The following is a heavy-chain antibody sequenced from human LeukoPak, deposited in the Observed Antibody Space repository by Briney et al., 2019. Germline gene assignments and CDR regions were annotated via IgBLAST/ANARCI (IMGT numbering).Heavy chain of an antibody. CDR2: ISSSSSTI. V-gene: IGHV3-48*04. CDR3: ASAVGDYGDY. D-gene: IGHD4-17*01. J-gene: IGHJ4*02. Sequence: PGGSLRLSCAASGFTFSSYSMNWVRQAPGKGLEWVSYISSSSSTIYYADSVKGRFTISRDSAKNSLYLQMNSLRAEDTAVYYCASAVGDYGDYWGQGTLVTVSS. CDR1: GFTFSSYS.